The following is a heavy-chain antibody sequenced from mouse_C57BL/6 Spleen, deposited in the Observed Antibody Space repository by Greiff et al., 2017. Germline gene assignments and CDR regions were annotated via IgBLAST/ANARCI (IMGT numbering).Heavy chain of an antibody. CDR2: VWSGGST. J-gene: IGHJ3*01. D-gene: IGHD4-1*01. CDR1: GFSLTSYG. CDR3: ARKQRTGTQGFAY. Sequence: QVQLQQSGPGLVQPSQSLSITCTVSGFSLTSYGVHWVRQSPGKGLEWLGVVWSGGSTDYNAAFISRLSISKDNSKSQVFFKMNSLQADDTAIYYCARKQRTGTQGFAYWGQGTLVTVSA. V-gene: IGHV2-2*01.